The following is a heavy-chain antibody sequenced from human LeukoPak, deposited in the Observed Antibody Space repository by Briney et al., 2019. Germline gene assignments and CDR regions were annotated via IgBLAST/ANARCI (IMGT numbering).Heavy chain of an antibody. CDR3: AREIPRYYYDSSGYYYVPATDAFDI. D-gene: IGHD3-22*01. J-gene: IGHJ3*02. CDR1: GGSISSSY. CDR2: IYTSGST. V-gene: IGHV4-4*07. Sequence: PSETLSLTCTVSGGSISSSYWSWIRQPAGKGLEWIGRIYTSGSTNYNPSLKSRVTMSVDTSKNQFSLKLSSVTAADTAVYYCAREIPRYYYDSSGYYYVPATDAFDIWGQGTMVTVSS.